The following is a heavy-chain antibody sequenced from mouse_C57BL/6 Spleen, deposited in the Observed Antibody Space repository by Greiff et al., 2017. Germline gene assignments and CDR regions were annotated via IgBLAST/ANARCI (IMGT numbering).Heavy chain of an antibody. D-gene: IGHD1-1*01. CDR1: GYTFTDYN. CDR2: INPNNGGT. CDR3: ARMYYGSSLDY. V-gene: IGHV1-18*01. J-gene: IGHJ2*01. Sequence: EVKLEESGPELVKPGASVKIPCKASGYTFTDYNMDWVKQSHGKSLEWIGDINPNNGGTIYNQKFKGKATLTVDKSSSTAYMELRSLTSEDTAVYYCARMYYGSSLDYWGQGTTLTVSS.